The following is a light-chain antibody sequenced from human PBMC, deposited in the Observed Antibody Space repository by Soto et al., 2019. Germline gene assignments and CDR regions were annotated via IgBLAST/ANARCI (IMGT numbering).Light chain of an antibody. Sequence: DIQMTQSPSTLSASVGDRVTITCRASQSVSTWLAWYQQKPGKAPQVLISMASTLESGVPSRFSGSGSGTEFTLTISSLQPDDFATYYCQQANSFPWTFGQGTKVDIK. CDR2: MAS. CDR1: QSVSTW. J-gene: IGKJ1*01. V-gene: IGKV1-5*03. CDR3: QQANSFPWT.